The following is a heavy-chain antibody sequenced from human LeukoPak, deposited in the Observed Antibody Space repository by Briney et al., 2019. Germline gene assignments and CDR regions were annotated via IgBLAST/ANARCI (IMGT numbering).Heavy chain of an antibody. CDR1: GFTFSSYW. CDR2: INSDGSST. J-gene: IGHJ2*01. V-gene: IGHV3-74*01. CDR3: ARDPPRWQRLPHYWYLDL. D-gene: IGHD5-24*01. Sequence: GGSLRLSCAASGFTFSSYWMHWVRQAPGKGLVWVSRINSDGSSTSYADSVKGRFTISRDNAKNTVYLQMNDLRDDDTAVYHCARDPPRWQRLPHYWYLDLWGRGALVTVSS.